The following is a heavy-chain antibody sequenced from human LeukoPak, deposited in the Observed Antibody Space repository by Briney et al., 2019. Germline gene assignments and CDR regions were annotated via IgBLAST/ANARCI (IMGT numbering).Heavy chain of an antibody. CDR3: ARGGGDYCFDY. V-gene: IGHV3-53*01. D-gene: IGHD2-21*02. J-gene: IGHJ4*02. Sequence: GGSLRLSCAASGFTVSSNYMSWVRQAPAKGLEWVSTIYSGGTTSYADSVKGRFTISRDNSKNTLYLQMNSLGAEDTAAYFCARGGGDYCFDYWGQGALVTVSS. CDR1: GFTVSSNY. CDR2: IYSGGTT.